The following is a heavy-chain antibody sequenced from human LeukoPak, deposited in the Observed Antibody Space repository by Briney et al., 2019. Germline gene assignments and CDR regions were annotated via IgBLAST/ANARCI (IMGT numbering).Heavy chain of an antibody. CDR2: IYYSGST. J-gene: IGHJ3*02. Sequence: PSETLSLTCTVSGGSISSYYWSWIRQPPGKGLEWIGYIYYSGSTNYNPSLKSRVTISVDTSKNQFSLKLSSVTAADTAVYYCASARYSYGEEYDAFDIWGQGTMVTVSS. V-gene: IGHV4-59*08. CDR3: ASARYSYGEEYDAFDI. CDR1: GGSISSYY. D-gene: IGHD5-18*01.